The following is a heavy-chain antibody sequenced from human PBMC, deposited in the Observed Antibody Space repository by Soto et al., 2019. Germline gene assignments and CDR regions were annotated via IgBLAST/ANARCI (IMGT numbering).Heavy chain of an antibody. V-gene: IGHV1-2*02. CDR2: ISPNSGGT. CDR1: GYTFTGYY. CDR3: ARGYCSSTSCYLLYSDYGMDV. J-gene: IGHJ6*02. D-gene: IGHD2-2*01. Sequence: ASVKVSCKASGYTFTGYYMHWVRQAPGQGLEWMGWISPNSGGTNYAQKFQGRVTMTRDKSISTAYMELSRLRSDDTAVYYCARGYCSSTSCYLLYSDYGMDVWGQGITVTVSS.